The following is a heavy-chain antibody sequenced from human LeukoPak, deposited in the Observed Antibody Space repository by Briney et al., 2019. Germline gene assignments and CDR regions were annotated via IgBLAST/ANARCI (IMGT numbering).Heavy chain of an antibody. V-gene: IGHV1-69*05. J-gene: IGHJ3*02. Sequence: SVKVSCKASGGTFSSYAISWVRQAPGQGLEWMGGIIPIFGTANYAQKFQGRVTITRNTSISTACMELSSLRSEDTAVYYCARGSREGFDIWGQGTMVTVSS. CDR3: ARGSREGFDI. CDR1: GGTFSSYA. CDR2: IIPIFGTA.